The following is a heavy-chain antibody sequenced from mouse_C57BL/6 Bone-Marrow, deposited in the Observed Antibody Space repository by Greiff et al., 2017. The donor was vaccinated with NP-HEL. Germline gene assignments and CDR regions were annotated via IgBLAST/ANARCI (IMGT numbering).Heavy chain of an antibody. CDR3: ATTLGALMLRGYFDY. J-gene: IGHJ2*01. CDR2: INPNNGGT. CDR1: GYTFTDYY. Sequence: VQLQQSGPELVKPGASVKISCKASGYTFTDYYMNWVKQSHGKSLEWIGDINPNNGGTSYNQKFKGKATLTVDKSSSTAYMELRSLTSEDSAVYYCATTLGALMLRGYFDYWGQGTTLTVSS. D-gene: IGHD3-2*02. V-gene: IGHV1-26*01.